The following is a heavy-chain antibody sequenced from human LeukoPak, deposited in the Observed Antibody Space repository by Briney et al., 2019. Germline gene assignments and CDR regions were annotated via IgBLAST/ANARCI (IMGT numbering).Heavy chain of an antibody. Sequence: SETLSLTCTVSNGSISSYYWTWIRQPPGKGLEWVGYITNSGRTNYNPSLKSRVLISVDTSNNQLSLRLSSVTAADTALYYCVRVDDYGSGRHDWGQGTLVTVSS. D-gene: IGHD3-10*01. CDR2: ITNSGRT. CDR1: NGSISSYY. CDR3: VRVDDYGSGRHD. V-gene: IGHV4-59*01. J-gene: IGHJ4*02.